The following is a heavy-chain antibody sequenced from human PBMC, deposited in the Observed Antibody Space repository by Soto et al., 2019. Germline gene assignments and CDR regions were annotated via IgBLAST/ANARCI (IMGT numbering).Heavy chain of an antibody. D-gene: IGHD5-18*01. CDR3: ATKLRGYSYGLGDYFDY. CDR2: IWYDGSNK. V-gene: IGHV3-33*01. J-gene: IGHJ4*02. CDR1: GFTFSSYG. Sequence: QVQLVESGGGVVQPGRSLRLSCAASGFTFSSYGMHWVRQAPGKGLEWVAVIWYDGSNKYYADSVKGRFTISRDNSRNTLYLQMHSLRAEDTAVYYCATKLRGYSYGLGDYFDYWGQGTLVTVSS.